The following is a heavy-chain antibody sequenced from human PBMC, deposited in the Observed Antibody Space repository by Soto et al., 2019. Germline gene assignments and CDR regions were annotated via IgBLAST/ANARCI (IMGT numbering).Heavy chain of an antibody. V-gene: IGHV3-74*01. CDR2: IDTAGGGT. D-gene: IGHD3-16*01. CDR3: ATVFYV. J-gene: IGHJ4*02. CDR1: RSTFRSHR. Sequence: PGLSLRLSCSPSRSTFRSHRIHWVRQAPGKGLEWVSRIDTAGGGTSYADSVKGRFTISTDNAENTVYLQMDGLRVEDTAVYYGATVFYVWGQGT.